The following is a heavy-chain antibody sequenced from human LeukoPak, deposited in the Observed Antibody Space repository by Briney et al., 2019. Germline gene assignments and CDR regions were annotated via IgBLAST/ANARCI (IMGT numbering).Heavy chain of an antibody. CDR1: GFTFSSYA. D-gene: IGHD1-26*01. J-gene: IGHJ4*02. Sequence: GGSLRLSCAASGFTFSSYAMTWVRQAPGEGLVWVSAITASGGSTYYADSVKGRFTISRDNSRNTLFLQMNSLRAEDTAVYYCTKGRIVGATSPCDYWGQGTLVTVSS. CDR3: TKGRIVGATSPCDY. V-gene: IGHV3-23*01. CDR2: ITASGGST.